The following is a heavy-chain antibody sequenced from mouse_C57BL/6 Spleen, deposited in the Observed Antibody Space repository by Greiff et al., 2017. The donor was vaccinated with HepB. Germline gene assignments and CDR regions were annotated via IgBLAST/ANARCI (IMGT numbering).Heavy chain of an antibody. J-gene: IGHJ2*01. D-gene: IGHD1-1*01. CDR1: GYTFTSYG. V-gene: IGHV1-81*01. CDR2: IYPRSGNT. CDR3: ARSDGSRDY. Sequence: VKLMESGAELARPGASVKLSCKASGYTFTSYGISWVKQRTGQGLEWIGEIYPRSGNTYYNEKFKGKATLTADKSSSTAYMELRSLTSEDSAVYFCARSDGSRDYWGQGTTLTVSS.